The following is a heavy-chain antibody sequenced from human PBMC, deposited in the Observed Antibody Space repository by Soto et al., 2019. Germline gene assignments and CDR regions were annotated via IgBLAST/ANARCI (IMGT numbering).Heavy chain of an antibody. J-gene: IGHJ4*02. Sequence: PSETLSLTCNVSGGSISSSRYYWGWIRQRPGKGREWIGSISYSGSTYHNPSIKSRVTISVDTSKNQFSLKLSSVTAADTAVYYCARQASVYCSSASCYRPNWGQGTLVTVSS. CDR3: ARQASVYCSSASCYRPN. V-gene: IGHV4-39*01. CDR2: ISYSGST. CDR1: GGSISSSRYY. D-gene: IGHD2-2*02.